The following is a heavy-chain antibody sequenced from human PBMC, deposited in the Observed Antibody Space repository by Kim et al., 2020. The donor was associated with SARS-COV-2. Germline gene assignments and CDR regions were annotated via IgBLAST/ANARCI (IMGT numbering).Heavy chain of an antibody. CDR2: ISGSGGST. CDR3: AKDPTKFIAAAGLGNY. J-gene: IGHJ4*02. Sequence: GGSLRLSCAASGFTFSSYAMSWVRQAPGKGLEWVSAISGSGGSTYYADSVKGRFTISRDNSKNTLYLQMNSLRAEDTAVYYCAKDPTKFIAAAGLGNYWGQGTLVTVSS. D-gene: IGHD6-13*01. V-gene: IGHV3-23*01. CDR1: GFTFSSYA.